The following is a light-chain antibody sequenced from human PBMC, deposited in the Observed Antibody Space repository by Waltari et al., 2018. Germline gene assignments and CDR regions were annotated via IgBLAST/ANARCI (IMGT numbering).Light chain of an antibody. V-gene: IGKV4-1*01. CDR2: WAS. J-gene: IGKJ4*01. Sequence: DIVMTQSPDSLAVSLGERATLNCNSSQTVLYISNNKNYLAWFQQKPGQPPKLLIYWASTRESGVPDRFNGSGSGTDFTLTINSLQAEDVAVYYCQQYYGSPLTFGGGTKVEIK. CDR1: QTVLYISNNKNY. CDR3: QQYYGSPLT.